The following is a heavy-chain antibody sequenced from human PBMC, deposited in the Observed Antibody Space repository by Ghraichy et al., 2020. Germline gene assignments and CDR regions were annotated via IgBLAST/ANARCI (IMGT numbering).Heavy chain of an antibody. D-gene: IGHD2-15*01. Sequence: GGSLRLSCAASGFTFSSYGMHWVRQAPGKGLEWVAVIWYDGSNKYYADSVKGRFTISRDNSKNTLYLQMNSLRAEDTAVYYCARERRIERGWFDPWGQGTLVTVSS. J-gene: IGHJ5*02. V-gene: IGHV3-33*01. CDR3: ARERRIERGWFDP. CDR2: IWYDGSNK. CDR1: GFTFSSYG.